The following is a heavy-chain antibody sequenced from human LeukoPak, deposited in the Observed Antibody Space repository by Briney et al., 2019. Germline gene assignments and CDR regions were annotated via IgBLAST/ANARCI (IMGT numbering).Heavy chain of an antibody. D-gene: IGHD2-8*02. CDR3: ATYRQVLLPFES. J-gene: IGHJ4*02. CDR2: IFPSGGEI. CDR1: GFTFSSYE. Sequence: GGSLRLSCAASGFTFSSYEMNWVRQPPGKGLEWVSSIFPSGGEIHYADSVRGRFTISRDNSESTLSLQMNSLRAEDTAIYYCATYRQVLLPFESWGQGTLVTVSS. V-gene: IGHV3-23*01.